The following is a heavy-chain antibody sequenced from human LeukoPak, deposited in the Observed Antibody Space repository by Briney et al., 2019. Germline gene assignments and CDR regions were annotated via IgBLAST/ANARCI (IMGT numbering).Heavy chain of an antibody. CDR1: GGSISSSNW. V-gene: IGHV4-4*02. CDR2: IYHSGST. CDR3: ARGGASSAFDI. J-gene: IGHJ3*02. Sequence: PSETLSLSCAVSGGSISSSNWWSWVRQPPGKGLEWIGEIYHSGSTNYNPSLKSRVTISVDTSKNQFSLKLSSVTAADTAVYYCARGGASSAFDIWGQGTMVTVSS. D-gene: IGHD3-10*01.